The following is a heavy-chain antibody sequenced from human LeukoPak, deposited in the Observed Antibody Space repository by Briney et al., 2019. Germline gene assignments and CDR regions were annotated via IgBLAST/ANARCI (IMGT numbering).Heavy chain of an antibody. CDR3: AKSLGSPQSFEFDY. Sequence: GGSLRLSCAASGFTFSSYAMGWVRQAPGKGLEWVSAISGSGGSTYYADSVKGRFTISRDNSKNTLYLQMNSLRAEDTAVYYCAKSLGSPQSFEFDYWGQGTLVTVSS. J-gene: IGHJ4*02. CDR1: GFTFSSYA. V-gene: IGHV3-23*01. CDR2: ISGSGGST. D-gene: IGHD1-26*01.